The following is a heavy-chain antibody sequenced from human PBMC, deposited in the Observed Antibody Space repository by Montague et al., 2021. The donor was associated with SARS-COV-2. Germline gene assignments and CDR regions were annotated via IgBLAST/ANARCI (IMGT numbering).Heavy chain of an antibody. J-gene: IGHJ3*02. D-gene: IGHD3-9*01. CDR3: ASSGITLTGLDALDI. CDR1: GDSVSSKSVA. CDR2: TYYRSKWDS. V-gene: IGHV6-1*01. Sequence: CAISGDSVSSKSVAWNWIRQSPSRGLEWLGRTYYRSKWDSDYAESVKRRLVITPDTSKNQVSLQLNSVIPEDTAVYFCASSGITLTGLDALDIWGQGTMGTGSS.